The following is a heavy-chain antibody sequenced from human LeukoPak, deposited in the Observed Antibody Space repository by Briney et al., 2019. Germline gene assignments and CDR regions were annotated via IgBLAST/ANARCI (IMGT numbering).Heavy chain of an antibody. CDR3: ATAPPKDRLAWKQLWGQTYYSYYMDV. CDR1: GGSISSYY. Sequence: SETLSLTCTVSGGSISSYYWSWIRQPPGKGLEWIGYIYYSGSTNYNPSLKSRVTISVDTSKNQFSLRLSSVTAADTAVYYCATAPPKDRLAWKQLWGQTYYSYYMDVWGKGTTVTVSS. V-gene: IGHV4-59*12. CDR2: IYYSGST. J-gene: IGHJ6*03. D-gene: IGHD5-18*01.